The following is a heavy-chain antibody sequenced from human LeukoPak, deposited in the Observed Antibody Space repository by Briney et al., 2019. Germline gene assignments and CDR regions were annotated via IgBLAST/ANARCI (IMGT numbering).Heavy chain of an antibody. CDR1: GYSISSGYY. Sequence: PSETLSLTCTVSGYSISSGYYWGWIRQPPGKGLEWIGSIYHSGSTYYNPSLKSRVTISVDTSKNQFSLKLSSVTAADTAVYCCARVLGYCSSTSCYPPYYYYYYYMDVWGRGTTVTVSS. CDR2: IYHSGST. CDR3: ARVLGYCSSTSCYPPYYYYYYYMDV. V-gene: IGHV4-38-2*02. J-gene: IGHJ6*03. D-gene: IGHD2-2*01.